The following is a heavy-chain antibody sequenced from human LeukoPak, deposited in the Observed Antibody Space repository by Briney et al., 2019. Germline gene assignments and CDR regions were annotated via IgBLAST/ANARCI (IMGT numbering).Heavy chain of an antibody. CDR3: ARVVGSTAIFNAFDI. J-gene: IGHJ3*02. V-gene: IGHV3-30*03. CDR1: GGPFSGYY. Sequence: LSLTCAVYGGPFSGYYWSWIRQAPGKGLERVAIIAYGGGNTYYADSVKGRFTISRDNSKNTLYLQMNSLRAEDTAVYYCARVVGSTAIFNAFDIWGQGTMVTVSS. D-gene: IGHD1-26*01. CDR2: IAYGGGNT.